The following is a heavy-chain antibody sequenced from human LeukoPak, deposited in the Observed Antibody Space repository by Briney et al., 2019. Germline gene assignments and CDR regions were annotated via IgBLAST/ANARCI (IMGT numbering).Heavy chain of an antibody. CDR3: AREVMTTVVTHFDY. D-gene: IGHD4-23*01. CDR1: GGTFSSYA. CDR2: IIPILGIA. Sequence: ASVKVSCKASGGTFSSYAISWVRQAPGQGLEWMGRIIPILGIANYAQKFQGRVAITADKSTSTAYMELSSLRSEDTAVYYCAREVMTTVVTHFDYWGQGTLVTVSS. V-gene: IGHV1-69*04. J-gene: IGHJ4*02.